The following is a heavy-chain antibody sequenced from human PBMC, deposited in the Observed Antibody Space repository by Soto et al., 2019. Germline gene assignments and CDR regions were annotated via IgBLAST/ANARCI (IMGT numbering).Heavy chain of an antibody. CDR3: ARGPLLNYYASTLYFQH. CDR1: GGSISSVDYY. CDR2: IYYSGST. J-gene: IGHJ1*01. V-gene: IGHV4-30-4*01. Sequence: PSETLSLTCTVSGGSISSVDYYWSWIRQPPGKGLEWIGYIYYSGSTYYNPSLKSRVTISVDTSKNQFSLKLSSVTAADTAVYYCARGPLLNYYASTLYFQHWGQGTLVT. D-gene: IGHD3-22*01.